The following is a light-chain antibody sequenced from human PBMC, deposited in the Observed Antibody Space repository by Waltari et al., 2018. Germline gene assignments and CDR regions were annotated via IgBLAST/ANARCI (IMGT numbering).Light chain of an antibody. V-gene: IGKV4-1*01. CDR3: QQYYSTLYT. J-gene: IGKJ2*01. CDR1: QSVLYSSNNKNY. Sequence: DIVMTQSPDSLAVSLGERATINCKSSQSVLYSSNNKNYLAWYQQKPVQPPKLLFYWASTRASGVPDRFSGSGSGTDFTLTISSLQAEDVAVYYCQQYYSTLYTFGQGTKLEIK. CDR2: WAS.